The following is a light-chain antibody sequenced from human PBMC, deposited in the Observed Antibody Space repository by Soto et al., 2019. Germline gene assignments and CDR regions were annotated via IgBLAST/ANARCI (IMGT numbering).Light chain of an antibody. V-gene: IGKV2-24*01. Sequence: DIVLTQTPLSSPVTLGQPASFSCRSSRSLLHSDGNTYLSWLHQRPGQPPRLLIYQISKRLSGVPDRFSGSGAGTSFTLKISRVEAQDVGIYFCMQSLQLRTCVQGTKVEI. CDR3: MQSLQLRT. CDR1: RSLLHSDGNTY. J-gene: IGKJ1*01. CDR2: QIS.